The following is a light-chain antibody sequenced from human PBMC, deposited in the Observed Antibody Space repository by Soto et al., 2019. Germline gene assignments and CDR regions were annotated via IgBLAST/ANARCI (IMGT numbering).Light chain of an antibody. J-gene: IGKJ1*01. CDR2: GAS. V-gene: IGKV3-15*01. CDR3: QHYGSSPEWT. CDR1: QSVGSS. Sequence: EIVMTQSPATLSVSPGERATLSCRASQSVGSSLAWYQRKPGQAPRLLIYGASTRATGIPATFSGSGSGTEFTLTISSLQSEDFAVYYCQHYGSSPEWTFGQGTKVDIK.